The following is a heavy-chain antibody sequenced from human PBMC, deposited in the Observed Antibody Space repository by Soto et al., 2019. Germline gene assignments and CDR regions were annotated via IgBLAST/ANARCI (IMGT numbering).Heavy chain of an antibody. Sequence: QVQLVQSGAEVKKPGASVKVSCKSSGYTFTSYGISWVRQAPGQGLEWMGWISGYNGNTNYAQKLQGRGTITTATSTSTAYMKQRSLRTDDTAVYYCARDAWYKWNDGGWIDPWGQGTLVTVSS. CDR2: ISGYNGNT. V-gene: IGHV1-18*01. CDR1: GYTFTSYG. J-gene: IGHJ5*02. D-gene: IGHD1-1*01. CDR3: ARDAWYKWNDGGWIDP.